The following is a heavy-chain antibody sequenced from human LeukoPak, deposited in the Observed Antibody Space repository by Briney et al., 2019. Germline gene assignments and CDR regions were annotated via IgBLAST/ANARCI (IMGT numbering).Heavy chain of an antibody. D-gene: IGHD2-15*01. J-gene: IGHJ3*02. CDR2: INHSGST. CDR1: GGSFSGYY. V-gene: IGHV4-34*01. Sequence: SETLSLTCAVYGGSFSGYYWSWIRQPPGKGLEWIGEINHSGSTNYNPSLKSRITISVDTSENRFSLKLSSVTATDTAVYYCARDCSGGSCYGAFDIWGQGTMVTVSS. CDR3: ARDCSGGSCYGAFDI.